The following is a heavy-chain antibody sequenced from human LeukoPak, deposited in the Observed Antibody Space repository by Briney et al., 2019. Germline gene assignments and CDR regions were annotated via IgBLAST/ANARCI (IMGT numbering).Heavy chain of an antibody. Sequence: GGSLRLSCAASGFTFSTHWMHGVREAPGKGLVWVSCINNDGTTTTYADSVKSRFTISRDNAKSTLYLQMNSLRAEDTAVYYCLSCIAPNCYEFWGQGAPVTVSS. D-gene: IGHD3/OR15-3a*01. CDR3: LSCIAPNCYEF. J-gene: IGHJ4*02. V-gene: IGHV3-74*03. CDR2: INNDGTTT. CDR1: GFTFSTHW.